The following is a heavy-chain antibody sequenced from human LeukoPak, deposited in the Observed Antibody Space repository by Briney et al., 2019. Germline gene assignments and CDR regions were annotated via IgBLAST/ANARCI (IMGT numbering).Heavy chain of an antibody. CDR3: ARGVGIVVVTAAAEWFDP. J-gene: IGHJ5*02. CDR2: ISSNRGST. V-gene: IGHV3-64*01. CDR1: GFTFSSYA. Sequence: GGSLRLSCAASGFTFSSYAMHWVRQAPGKGLEYVSAISSNRGSTYYASSVKGRFTISRDNSKNTLYLQMGSLRAEDMAVYYCARGVGIVVVTAAAEWFDPWGQGTLVTVSS. D-gene: IGHD2-21*02.